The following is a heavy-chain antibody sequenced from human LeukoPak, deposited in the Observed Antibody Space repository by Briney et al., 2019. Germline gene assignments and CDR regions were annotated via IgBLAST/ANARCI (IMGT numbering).Heavy chain of an antibody. J-gene: IGHJ6*02. CDR2: INHSGST. D-gene: IGHD3-10*01. Sequence: PSETLPLTCAVYGWSFSGYYWSWIRQPPGKGLEWIGEINHSGSTNYNPSLKSRVTISVDTSKNQFSLKLSSVTAADTAVYYCARGGPYYGSGSYSPPAYYYYYGMDVWGQGTTVTVSS. CDR3: ARGGPYYGSGSYSPPAYYYYYGMDV. V-gene: IGHV4-34*01. CDR1: GWSFSGYY.